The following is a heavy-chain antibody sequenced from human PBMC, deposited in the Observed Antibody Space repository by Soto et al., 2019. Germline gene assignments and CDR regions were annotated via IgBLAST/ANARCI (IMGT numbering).Heavy chain of an antibody. Sequence: EVQLVESGGGLVQPGGSLRLSCAASGFTFTDHYMDWVRQAPGKGLEWVGRARNKANSYTTEYASSVKGRFTISRDDSKNSLFLQMNSLKTDDTAVYYCARTAANHYYSYALDVWGRGTTVSVSS. CDR3: ARTAANHYYSYALDV. CDR1: GFTFTDHY. V-gene: IGHV3-72*01. CDR2: ARNKANSYTT. D-gene: IGHD6-13*01. J-gene: IGHJ6*02.